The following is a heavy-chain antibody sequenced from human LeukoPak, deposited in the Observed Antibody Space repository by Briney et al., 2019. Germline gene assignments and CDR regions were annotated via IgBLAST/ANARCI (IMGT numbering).Heavy chain of an antibody. D-gene: IGHD3-10*01. CDR1: GFTFSSYG. Sequence: GGSLRLSCAASGFTFSSYGMHWVRQAPGKGLEWVAVIWYDGSNKYYADSVKGRFTISRDNSKNTLYLQMNSLRAEDTAVYYCAKSMVRENWFDPWGQGTLVTVSS. V-gene: IGHV3-33*06. CDR3: AKSMVRENWFDP. CDR2: IWYDGSNK. J-gene: IGHJ5*02.